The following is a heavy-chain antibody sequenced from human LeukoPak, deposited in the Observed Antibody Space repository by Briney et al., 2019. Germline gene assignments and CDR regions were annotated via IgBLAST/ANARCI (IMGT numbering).Heavy chain of an antibody. CDR2: ITPGAGNI. CDR1: GYTFTNYY. V-gene: IGHV1-46*01. D-gene: IGHD6-19*01. Sequence: GASVKVSCKASGYTFTNYYVHWVRQAPGQGLEWMGIITPGAGNINYAQKFRGRVTMTRDTSTSTVYMELSSLRSDDTAVYYCARVGWSRIAVAGPHYYGMDVWGQGTTVTVSS. CDR3: ARVGWSRIAVAGPHYYGMDV. J-gene: IGHJ6*02.